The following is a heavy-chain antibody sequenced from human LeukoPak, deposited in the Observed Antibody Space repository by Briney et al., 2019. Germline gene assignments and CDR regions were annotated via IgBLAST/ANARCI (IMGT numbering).Heavy chain of an antibody. D-gene: IGHD5-18*01. V-gene: IGHV4-59*01. J-gene: IGHJ4*02. CDR2: IYYSGST. CDR3: ARDTGYSYGYDYFDY. Sequence: KPSETLSLTCTVSGGSISSYYWSWIRQPPGKGLEWIGYIYYSGSTNYNPSLKSRVTISVDTSKNQFSLKQSSVTAADTAVYYCARDTGYSYGYDYFDYWGQGTLVTVSS. CDR1: GGSISSYY.